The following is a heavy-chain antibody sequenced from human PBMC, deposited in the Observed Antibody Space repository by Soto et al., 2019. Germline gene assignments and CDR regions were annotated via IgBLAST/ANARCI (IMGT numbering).Heavy chain of an antibody. V-gene: IGHV3-30-3*01. CDR1: GFTFSSYS. J-gene: IGHJ4*02. D-gene: IGHD1-26*01. CDR3: ARGFRVEGAYGAGAFFDY. CDR2: ISYDGSNK. Sequence: LRLSLAAPGFTFSSYSMHWVRPAPGKGLEGVAVISYDGSNKYYADSVKGRFTISRDNSKNTLYLQMNSLRAEDTAVYYCARGFRVEGAYGAGAFFDYWAQGTLVTVSS.